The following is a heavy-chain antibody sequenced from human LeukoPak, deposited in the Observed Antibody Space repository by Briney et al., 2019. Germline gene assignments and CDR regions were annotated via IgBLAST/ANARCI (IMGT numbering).Heavy chain of an antibody. CDR2: IKQDGTEK. J-gene: IGHJ4*02. CDR3: ARLSEMFRGPEVIYYFDH. CDR1: GFTFSSYA. V-gene: IGHV3-7*01. D-gene: IGHD3-10*01. Sequence: GGSLRLSCAASGFTFSSYAMSWVRQAPGKGLEWVANIKQDGTEKCYVDSVKGRFTISRDYATKSLYLQLNSLRAEDTAVYYCARLSEMFRGPEVIYYFDHWGQGTLVTVSS.